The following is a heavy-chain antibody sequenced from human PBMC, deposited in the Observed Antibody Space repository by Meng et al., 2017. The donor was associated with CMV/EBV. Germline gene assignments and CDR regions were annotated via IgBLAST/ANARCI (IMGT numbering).Heavy chain of an antibody. CDR3: AREYCSSTSCYFYYGMDV. CDR1: GYTFTSYG. J-gene: IGHJ6*02. D-gene: IGHD2-2*01. CDR2: ISAYNGNT. Sequence: ASVKVSCKASGYTFTSYGISWVRQAPGQGLEWMGWISAYNGNTNYAQKLQGRVTMTTGTSTSTAYMELRSLRSDDTAVYYCAREYCSSTSCYFYYGMDVWGQGTTVTVSS. V-gene: IGHV1-18*01.